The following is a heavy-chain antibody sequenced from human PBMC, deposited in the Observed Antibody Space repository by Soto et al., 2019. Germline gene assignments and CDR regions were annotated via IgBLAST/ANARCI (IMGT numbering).Heavy chain of an antibody. J-gene: IGHJ6*01. CDR1: GGTFRTSA. D-gene: IGHD3-3*02. Sequence: QAQLVQSGAEVKKPGSSVKVSCKTSGGTFRTSAISWVRQAPGQGLEWMGGIMPVFPTPDYAQKFQGRVTITADESTSTAYMELSSLRSEDTAVYYCARDKDRQQLGGNYYYIMDVWGQGTTVTVSS. CDR2: IMPVFPTP. CDR3: ARDKDRQQLGGNYYYIMDV. V-gene: IGHV1-69*12.